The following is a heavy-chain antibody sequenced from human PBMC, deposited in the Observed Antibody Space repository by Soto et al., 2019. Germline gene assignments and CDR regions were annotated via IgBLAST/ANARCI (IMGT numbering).Heavy chain of an antibody. CDR1: GGSISSYY. CDR2: IYYSGST. CDR3: ARDTLYGGNSMYDY. Sequence: QVQLQESGPGLVKPSETQSLTCTVSGGSISSYYWSWIRQPPGKGLEWIGYIYYSGSTNYNPSLKSRVTISVDTSKNQFSLKLSSVTAADTAVYYCARDTLYGGNSMYDYWGQGTLVTVSS. D-gene: IGHD4-17*01. J-gene: IGHJ4*02. V-gene: IGHV4-59*01.